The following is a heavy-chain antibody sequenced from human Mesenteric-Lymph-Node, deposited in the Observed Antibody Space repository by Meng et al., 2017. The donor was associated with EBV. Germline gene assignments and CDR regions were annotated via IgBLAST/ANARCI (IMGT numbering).Heavy chain of an antibody. J-gene: IGHJ4*02. V-gene: IGHV3-11*01. CDR3: ARDFGGSTSRPTALCDY. D-gene: IGHD3-3*01. CDR2: IFTSGSTI. Sequence: QVQLVESGGGLVKPGGFLRLSGAASGFTFSDFYISWLRQAPGKGLECISYIFTSGSTIYYADSVKGRFTISRDNAKNSLYLQMNSLRGEDTAVYYCARDFGGSTSRPTALCDYWGQGTLVTVSS. CDR1: GFTFSDFY.